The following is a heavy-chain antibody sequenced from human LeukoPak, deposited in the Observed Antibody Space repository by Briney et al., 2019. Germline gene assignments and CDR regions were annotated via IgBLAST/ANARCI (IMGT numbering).Heavy chain of an antibody. CDR3: ARLVFRFNYYFDY. CDR1: GASINNNV. Sequence: SETLSLTCAVSGASINNNVWTWIRQPPGKGLEWIGYIYSSGSANYNPSLKSRVIISGDTSKNQISLNLTSVTAADTAVYYRARLVFRFNYYFDYWGQGTLVTVSS. V-gene: IGHV4-59*08. CDR2: IYSSGSA. D-gene: IGHD3-3*01. J-gene: IGHJ4*02.